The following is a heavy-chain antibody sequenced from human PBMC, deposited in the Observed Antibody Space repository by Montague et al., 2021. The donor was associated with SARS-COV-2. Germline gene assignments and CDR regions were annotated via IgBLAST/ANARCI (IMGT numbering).Heavy chain of an antibody. D-gene: IGHD5-12*01. J-gene: IGHJ4*02. Sequence: SETLSLTCAAYGGSFSGYYWNWIRQPPGKGLEWIGEINYSGSTNYNPSLKSRVTISVDTSNNQFSLKLTSVTAADTAVYYCARGPTNNIGMVATRLDYWGQGTLVTVSS. CDR1: GGSFSGYY. CDR3: ARGPTNNIGMVATRLDY. CDR2: INYSGST. V-gene: IGHV4-34*01.